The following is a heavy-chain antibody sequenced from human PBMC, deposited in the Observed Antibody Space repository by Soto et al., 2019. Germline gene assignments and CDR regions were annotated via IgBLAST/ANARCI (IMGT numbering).Heavy chain of an antibody. CDR2: IDSDGSTT. Sequence: EVQLVESGGGLVQPVGSLRLSCAASGFTFSVYWIHWVRQAPGKGLVWVSSIDSDGSTTSYADSVKGRFTIDRDNPKSMLYLPMNSLRDEATAVYYCARSGYIKGGPGVDVWGQGTTVTVSS. CDR3: ARSGYIKGGPGVDV. D-gene: IGHD5-18*01. J-gene: IGHJ6*02. V-gene: IGHV3-74*01. CDR1: GFTFSVYW.